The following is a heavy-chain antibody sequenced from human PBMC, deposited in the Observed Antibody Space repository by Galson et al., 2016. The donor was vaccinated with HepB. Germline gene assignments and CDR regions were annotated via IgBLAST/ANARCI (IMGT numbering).Heavy chain of an antibody. CDR2: ISHKGST. V-gene: IGHV4-39*07. CDR1: GGSIASRSYY. Sequence: SETLSLTCTVSGGSIASRSYYWDWIRQAPGKGLEWIGSISHKGSTYYRPSLQSRVTISLDTSKKQLSLKLESVTAADTAVYYCARDQSGSDYYWLYSYFDFWGQGSLVTVAS. CDR3: ARDQSGSDYYWLYSYFDF. J-gene: IGHJ4*02. D-gene: IGHD1-26*01.